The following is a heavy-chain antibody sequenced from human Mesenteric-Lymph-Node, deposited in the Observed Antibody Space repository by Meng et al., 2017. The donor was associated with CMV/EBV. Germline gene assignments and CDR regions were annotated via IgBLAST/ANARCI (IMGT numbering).Heavy chain of an antibody. Sequence: SCKASGYTFTSYGITWVRQAPGQGLEWMGFISAYNGNTNYAQNLQSRVTMTTDTSTSTAYMELRSLRSDDTAVYYCASGYSGGSYFDYWGQGTLVTVSS. CDR2: ISAYNGNT. D-gene: IGHD1-26*01. V-gene: IGHV1-18*04. J-gene: IGHJ4*02. CDR1: GYTFTSYG. CDR3: ASGYSGGSYFDY.